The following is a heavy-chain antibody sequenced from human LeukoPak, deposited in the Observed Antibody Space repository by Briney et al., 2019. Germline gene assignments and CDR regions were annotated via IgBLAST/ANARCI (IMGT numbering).Heavy chain of an antibody. Sequence: PSGTLSLTCAVSGGSISSSNWWSWVRQPPGKGLEWIGRIYTSGSTTYNPALKSRVTMSVDTSNNQFSLKLTSVTAADTAVYYCARGITGSTAFDPWGQGSLVTVSS. CDR2: IYTSGST. J-gene: IGHJ5*02. V-gene: IGHV4-4*02. CDR1: GGSISSSNW. CDR3: ARGITGSTAFDP. D-gene: IGHD1-7*01.